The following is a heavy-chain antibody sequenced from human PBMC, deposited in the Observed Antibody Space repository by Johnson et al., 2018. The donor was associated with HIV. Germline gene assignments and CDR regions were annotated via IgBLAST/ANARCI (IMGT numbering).Heavy chain of an antibody. J-gene: IGHJ3*02. CDR1: GFTFSSYA. V-gene: IGHV3-30*04. CDR2: ISYDGSNK. D-gene: IGHD3-10*01. CDR3: AKPKTGIDAFDI. Sequence: QEQLVESGGGVVQPGRSLRLSCAASGFTFSSYAMHWVRQAPGKGLEWVAVISYDGSNKYYADSVKGRFTISRDNSKNTLYLQMNSLRAEDTAVYYCAKPKTGIDAFDIWGQGTMVTVSS.